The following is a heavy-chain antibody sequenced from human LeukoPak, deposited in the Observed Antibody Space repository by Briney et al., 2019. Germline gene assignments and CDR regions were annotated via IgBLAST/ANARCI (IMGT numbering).Heavy chain of an antibody. V-gene: IGHV4-31*03. CDR2: TYYSGST. J-gene: IGHJ4*02. D-gene: IGHD4-23*01. CDR3: ARTTVVAKYFDY. Sequence: SETLSLTCTVSGGSISSGGYYWSWIRQHPGTGLEWIGYTYYSGSTYYNPSLKSRLTISVDTSKNQFSLKLSSVTAADTAVYYCARTTVVAKYFDYWGQGTLVTVSS. CDR1: GGSISSGGYY.